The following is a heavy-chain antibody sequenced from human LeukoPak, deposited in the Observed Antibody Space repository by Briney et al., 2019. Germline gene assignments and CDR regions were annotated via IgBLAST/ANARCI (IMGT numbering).Heavy chain of an antibody. D-gene: IGHD6-19*01. CDR3: ARGGGWYWSGLDY. CDR1: GGSISSYY. CDR2: IYYSGST. V-gene: IGHV4-59*12. Sequence: SETLSLTCTVSGGSISSYYWSWIRQPPGKGLEWIGYIYYSGSTNYNPSLKSRVTISVDTSKNQFSLKLSSVTAADTAVYYCARGGGWYWSGLDYWGQGTLVTVSS. J-gene: IGHJ4*02.